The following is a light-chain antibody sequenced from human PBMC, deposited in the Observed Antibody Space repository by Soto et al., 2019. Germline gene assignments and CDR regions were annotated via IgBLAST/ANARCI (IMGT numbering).Light chain of an antibody. Sequence: IQLTQSPSSLSASVGDRVTITCRASQCISSSLAWYQQQPGKAPKLLIYAASTLQSGVPSRFSGSGSGTDFTLTISSLPPEYCATYYCQQLKGFPLSFGGGTTVEIK. CDR3: QQLKGFPLS. CDR2: AAS. V-gene: IGKV1-9*01. J-gene: IGKJ4*01. CDR1: QCISSS.